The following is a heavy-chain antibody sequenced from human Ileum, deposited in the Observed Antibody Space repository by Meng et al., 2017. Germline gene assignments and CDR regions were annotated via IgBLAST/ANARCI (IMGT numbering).Heavy chain of an antibody. V-gene: IGHV4-30-4*01. D-gene: IGHD5-18*01. CDR2: IYYDGNT. Sequence: QVQLQESGPGLVQPSQTLSLTCTVSGASLTSVNTQWSWIRQSPGKGPEYIGYIYYDGNTYYNPSLKSRLIISIDTSRNEFSLRLNSVTAADTAVYYCAREFYVDTAMVIDSWGQGTLVTVSS. CDR3: AREFYVDTAMVIDS. J-gene: IGHJ4*02. CDR1: GASLTSVNTQ.